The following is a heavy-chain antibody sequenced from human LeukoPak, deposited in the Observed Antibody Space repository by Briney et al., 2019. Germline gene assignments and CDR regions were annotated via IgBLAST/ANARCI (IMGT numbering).Heavy chain of an antibody. CDR1: EFTLRGYG. Sequence: GGSLSLSCAGSEFTLRGYGMHWFRQTPGKGLEWVAVIAFDGSRAFYADSVKGRFTIPRDNSKNTMSVQMDDLRAEDTAVHYCTRNNNYHFDYWGQGTLVTVSS. CDR2: IAFDGSRA. CDR3: TRNNNYHFDY. V-gene: IGHV3-33*01. D-gene: IGHD5-24*01. J-gene: IGHJ4*02.